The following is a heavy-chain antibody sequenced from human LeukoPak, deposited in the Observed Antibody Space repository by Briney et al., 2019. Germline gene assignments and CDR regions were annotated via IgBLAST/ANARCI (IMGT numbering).Heavy chain of an antibody. Sequence: SETLSLTCAVYGGSFRGYYWSWIRQPPGKGLEWIGEKNHSGSTNYNPSLKSRVTISVDTSKNQFSLKLSSVTAADTAVYYCAYCSSTSCYPRFDPWGQGTLVTVSS. J-gene: IGHJ5*02. CDR1: GGSFRGYY. CDR2: KNHSGST. CDR3: AYCSSTSCYPRFDP. D-gene: IGHD2-2*01. V-gene: IGHV4-34*01.